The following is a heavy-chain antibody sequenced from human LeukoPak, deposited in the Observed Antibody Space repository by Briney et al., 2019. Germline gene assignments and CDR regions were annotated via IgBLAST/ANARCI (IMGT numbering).Heavy chain of an antibody. CDR1: GFSFSSYT. CDR2: ISSGSSTI. Sequence: GGSLRLSCGASGFSFSSYTMNWVRQAPGKGLEWTSYISSGSSTIYYADSVKGRFTISRDNAKNSLYLQMNSLRAEDTAVYYCARGYCSGGSCYNLGYWGQGTLVTVSS. J-gene: IGHJ4*02. CDR3: ARGYCSGGSCYNLGY. V-gene: IGHV3-48*01. D-gene: IGHD2-15*01.